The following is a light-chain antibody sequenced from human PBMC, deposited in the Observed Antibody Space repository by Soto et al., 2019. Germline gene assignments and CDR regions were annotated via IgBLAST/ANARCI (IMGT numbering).Light chain of an antibody. CDR3: LQHNSYPYT. CDR2: AAS. CDR1: QGITND. J-gene: IGKJ2*01. V-gene: IGKV1-17*01. Sequence: DLQMTQSPSSLSASVGDRVTITCRASQGITNDLGWYQQKPGKAPKRLIYAASSLQTGVPSRFSGSGSGTEFTLTISSLQPEDVATYYCLQHNSYPYTFGQGTKLEIK.